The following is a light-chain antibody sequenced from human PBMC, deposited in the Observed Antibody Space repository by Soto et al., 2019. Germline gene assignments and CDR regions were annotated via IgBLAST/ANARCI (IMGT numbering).Light chain of an antibody. V-gene: IGLV2-14*03. CDR3: TSCTASSPFYV. J-gene: IGLJ1*01. CDR2: DVY. Sequence: QSVLTQPASVSGSPGQSIAISCIGVRTDGDGHDYVSWYQQHPGQAPQLIIYDVYNRPSGVSDRFSGSKSGNTASLVISGLQAEDEADYFCTSCTASSPFYVFGAGTRSPS. CDR1: RTDGDGHDY.